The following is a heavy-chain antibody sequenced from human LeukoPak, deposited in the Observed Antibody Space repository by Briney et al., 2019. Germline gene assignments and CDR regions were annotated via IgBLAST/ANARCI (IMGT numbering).Heavy chain of an antibody. CDR2: ISSSSSYT. V-gene: IGHV3-21*01. CDR1: GFTFSSYS. D-gene: IGHD2-15*01. CDR3: ARDPPYCSGGSCTPRNWFDP. Sequence: PGGSLRLSCAASGFTFSSYSMNWVRQAPGKGLEWVSSISSSSSYTYYADSVKGRFTISRDNAKNSLYLQMNSLRAEDTAVYYCARDPPYCSGGSCTPRNWFDPWGQGTLVTVSS. J-gene: IGHJ5*02.